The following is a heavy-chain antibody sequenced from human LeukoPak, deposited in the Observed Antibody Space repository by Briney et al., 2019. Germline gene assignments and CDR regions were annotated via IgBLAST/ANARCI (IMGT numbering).Heavy chain of an antibody. CDR1: GASISSGDYY. Sequence: SQTLSLTCTVSGASISSGDYYWSWIRQPPGKGLEWIGYIYYSGSTYYNPSLKSRVTISVDTSKNQFSLKLSSVTGADTAVYYCARRGYCSSTSCMKFDPRGQGTLVTVSS. CDR2: IYYSGST. V-gene: IGHV4-30-4*01. J-gene: IGHJ5*02. CDR3: ARRGYCSSTSCMKFDP. D-gene: IGHD2-2*01.